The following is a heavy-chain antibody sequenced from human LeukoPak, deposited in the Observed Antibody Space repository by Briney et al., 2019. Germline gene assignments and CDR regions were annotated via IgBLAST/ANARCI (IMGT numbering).Heavy chain of an antibody. Sequence: GGSLRLSCGASGFTFSSYGVNWVRQAPGRGLEWVSYIGSSGSPMYYADSVKGRFTISRDNAKNSLSLQMNSLRAEDTSVYYCARGGTYVNWYFDLWGRGTLVTVSS. CDR3: ARGGTYVNWYFDL. CDR2: IGSSGSPM. D-gene: IGHD1-26*01. V-gene: IGHV3-48*04. CDR1: GFTFSSYG. J-gene: IGHJ2*01.